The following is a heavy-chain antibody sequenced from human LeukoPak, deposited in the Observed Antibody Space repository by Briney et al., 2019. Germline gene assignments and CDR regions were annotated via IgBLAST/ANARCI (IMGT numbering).Heavy chain of an antibody. V-gene: IGHV4-34*01. CDR1: GGSFSGYY. CDR2: INHSGST. D-gene: IGHD3-10*01. CDR3: ARDRVYYYYMDV. Sequence: SETLSLTCAVYGGSFSGYYWSWIRQPPGKGLEWIGEINHSGSTNYNPSLKSRVTISVDTSKNQFSLKLSSVTTADTAVYYCARDRVYYYYMDVWGKGTTVTVSS. J-gene: IGHJ6*03.